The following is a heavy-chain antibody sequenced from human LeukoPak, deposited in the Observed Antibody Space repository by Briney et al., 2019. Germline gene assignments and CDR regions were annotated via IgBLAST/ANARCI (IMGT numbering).Heavy chain of an antibody. D-gene: IGHD6-19*01. CDR2: INHSGST. V-gene: IGHV4-34*01. CDR3: ARRGLIAVAADFDY. J-gene: IGHJ4*02. CDR1: GASFSGYY. Sequence: SPTPSLTCAVYGASFSGYYWSWIRQPPGKGLVWIGEINHSGSTNYNPSLKSRVTISVDTSKNQFSLKLSSVTAADTAVYYCARRGLIAVAADFDYWGQGTLVTVSS.